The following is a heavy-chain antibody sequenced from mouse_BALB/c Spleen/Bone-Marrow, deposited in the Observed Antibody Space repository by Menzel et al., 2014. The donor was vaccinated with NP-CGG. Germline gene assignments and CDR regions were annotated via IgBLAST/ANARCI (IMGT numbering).Heavy chain of an antibody. V-gene: IGHV5-9-1*01. CDR1: GFTSSSYA. J-gene: IGHJ2*01. Sequence: EVMLVESGGGLVKPGGSLKLSCAASGFTSSSYAMSWIRQTPEKRLEWVATISSGGNYTYYPDSVKGRSTISRDNAKNTLYLQMSSLRSEDTAMYYCARPNTDYFDYWGQGTTLTVSS. CDR3: ARPNTDYFDY. D-gene: IGHD5-1-1*01. CDR2: ISSGGNYT.